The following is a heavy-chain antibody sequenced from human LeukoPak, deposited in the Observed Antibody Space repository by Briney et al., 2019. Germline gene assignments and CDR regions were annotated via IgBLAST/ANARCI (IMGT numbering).Heavy chain of an antibody. Sequence: ASVKVSCKASGYTFTGYYMHWVRQAPGQGLEWMGWINPNSGGTNYAQKFQGRVTMTRDTSISTVYMELSRLRSDDTAVYYCASVSGSYFDASDIWGQGTMVTVSS. CDR3: ASVSGSYFDASDI. V-gene: IGHV1-2*02. J-gene: IGHJ3*02. D-gene: IGHD1-26*01. CDR1: GYTFTGYY. CDR2: INPNSGGT.